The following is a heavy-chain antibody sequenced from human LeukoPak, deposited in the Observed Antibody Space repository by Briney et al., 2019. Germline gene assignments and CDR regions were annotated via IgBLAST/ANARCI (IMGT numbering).Heavy chain of an antibody. J-gene: IGHJ4*02. CDR1: GFTLSSYA. Sequence: PGGSLRLSCAVSGFTLSSYAMSWVRQAPGKGLEWVSGISGSGANIYYADSVKGRFTISRDNFKNTLYLQMNSLRDEDTAVYYCARVVAGYSVNYFDYWGQGTLVTVSS. V-gene: IGHV3-23*01. CDR2: ISGSGANI. CDR3: ARVVAGYSVNYFDY. D-gene: IGHD6-19*01.